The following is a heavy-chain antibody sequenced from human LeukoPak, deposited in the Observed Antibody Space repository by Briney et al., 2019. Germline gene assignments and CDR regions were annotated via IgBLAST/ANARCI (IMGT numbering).Heavy chain of an antibody. V-gene: IGHV4-34*01. CDR1: GFTFSSYA. J-gene: IGHJ4*02. Sequence: PGGSLRLSCAASGFTFSSYAMSWIRQPPGKGLEWIGEINHSGSTNYNPSLKSRVTISVDTSKNQFSLKLSSVTAADTAVYYCARGMGYWGQGTLVTVSS. CDR3: ARGMGY. CDR2: INHSGST.